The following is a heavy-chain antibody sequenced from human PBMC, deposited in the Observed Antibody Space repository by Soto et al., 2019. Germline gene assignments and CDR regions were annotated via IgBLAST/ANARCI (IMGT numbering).Heavy chain of an antibody. J-gene: IGHJ3*02. CDR1: GGSISAYY. Sequence: TVSGGSISAYYWSWIRQPPGKGLEWIAYIFYSGSTNYNPSLKSRVTISEDTSKNQFSLRLSSVTAADTAVYYCARGGGYYDDAFDIWGQGTMVTVSS. D-gene: IGHD3-22*01. CDR3: ARGGGYYDDAFDI. CDR2: IFYSGST. V-gene: IGHV4-59*01.